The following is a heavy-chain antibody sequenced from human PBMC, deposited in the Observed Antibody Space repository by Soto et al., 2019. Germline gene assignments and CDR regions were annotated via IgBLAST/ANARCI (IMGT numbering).Heavy chain of an antibody. CDR1: GYTFTGYY. V-gene: IGHV1-2*04. CDR3: ARGVVVVTAAMYWFDP. D-gene: IGHD2-2*01. J-gene: IGHJ5*02. CDR2: INPNSGGT. Sequence: QVQLVQSGAEVKKPGASVKVSCKASGYTFTGYYMHWVRQAPGQGLEWMGWINPNSGGTNYAQKFQGWVTMTRDTSISTAYMELSRLRSDDTAVYYCARGVVVVTAAMYWFDPWGQGTLVTVSS.